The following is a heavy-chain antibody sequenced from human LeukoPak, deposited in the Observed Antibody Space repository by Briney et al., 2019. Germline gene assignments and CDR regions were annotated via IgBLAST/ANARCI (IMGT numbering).Heavy chain of an antibody. CDR2: IWYDGSNK. J-gene: IGHJ4*02. CDR1: GFTFSNYG. Sequence: GRSLRLSCAASGFTFSNYGMHWVRQAPGKGLEWVALIWYDGSNKYYADSVKGRFTISRDNSKNTLYLQMDTLRAEDSAVYYCAKVYFDILTGYYRGPNFDYWGQGTLVTVSS. V-gene: IGHV3-33*06. CDR3: AKVYFDILTGYYRGPNFDY. D-gene: IGHD3-9*01.